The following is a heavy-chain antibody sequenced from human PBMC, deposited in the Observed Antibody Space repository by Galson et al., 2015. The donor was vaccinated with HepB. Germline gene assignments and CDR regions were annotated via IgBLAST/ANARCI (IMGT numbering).Heavy chain of an antibody. CDR2: ISGSGRSA. CDR1: GFTFKNYV. CDR3: AKGSIIAVAASPNFDY. V-gene: IGHV3-23*01. Sequence: SLRLSCAASGFTFKNYVMSWVRQAPGNGLEWVSSISGSGRSAYYADSVKGRFTISRDTSKNILYLQMNSLSAEDTAVYYCAKGSIIAVAASPNFDYWGQGTLVAVSS. J-gene: IGHJ4*02. D-gene: IGHD6-19*01.